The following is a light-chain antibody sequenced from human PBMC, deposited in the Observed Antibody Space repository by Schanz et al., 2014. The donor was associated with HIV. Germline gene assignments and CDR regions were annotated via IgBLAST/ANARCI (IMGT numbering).Light chain of an antibody. Sequence: QSVLTQPPSVSGAPGQGVTISCTGSNSNIGADFDVHWYQLLPGTAPKLLIFDNTNRPSGVPARFSGSKSGSSASLAISGLQAGDEADYFCQSFDSSLNGVVFGGGTKLTVL. V-gene: IGLV1-40*01. J-gene: IGLJ3*02. CDR3: QSFDSSLNGVV. CDR1: NSNIGADFD. CDR2: DNT.